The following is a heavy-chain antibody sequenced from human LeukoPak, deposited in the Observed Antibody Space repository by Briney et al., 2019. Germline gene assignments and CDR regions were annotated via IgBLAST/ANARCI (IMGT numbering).Heavy chain of an antibody. CDR3: ARCAGPVETD. J-gene: IGHJ4*02. D-gene: IGHD2-21*02. V-gene: IGHV3-23*01. Sequence: GGSLRLSCAASRFTFNSYAMSWVRQAPGKGLEWVSVIGGSNGITFYVGSVKGRFTISRDNAKNSLYLQMNSLRAEDTAVYYCARCAGPVETDWGQGTLVTVSS. CDR2: IGGSNGIT. CDR1: RFTFNSYA.